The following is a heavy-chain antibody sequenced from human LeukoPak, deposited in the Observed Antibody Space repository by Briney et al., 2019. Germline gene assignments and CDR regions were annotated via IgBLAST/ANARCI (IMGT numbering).Heavy chain of an antibody. Sequence: GGSLRLSCAASGFIFETSWMSWVRQAPGKGLECVANIKQDGSEKYYVDSVKGRFTISRDNAKNSLYLQMNSLRAEDTAVYYCARDQLRYFDWLFYFDYWGQGTLVTVSS. V-gene: IGHV3-7*01. CDR1: GFIFETSW. J-gene: IGHJ4*02. D-gene: IGHD3-9*01. CDR3: ARDQLRYFDWLFYFDY. CDR2: IKQDGSEK.